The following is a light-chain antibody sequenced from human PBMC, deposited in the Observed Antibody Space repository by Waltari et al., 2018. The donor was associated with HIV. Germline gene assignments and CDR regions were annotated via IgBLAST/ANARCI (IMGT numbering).Light chain of an antibody. Sequence: QSVLTPPPSASGNPGQRVTISCSGRSSNIGSNYVYWYQQLPGTAPKLLIYRDNQRLSGVPDRFSGSKSGTSASLAISGLRSDDEADYYCATWDDSLSGVVFGGGTKVTVL. V-gene: IGLV1-47*01. J-gene: IGLJ2*01. CDR2: RDN. CDR3: ATWDDSLSGVV. CDR1: SSNIGSNY.